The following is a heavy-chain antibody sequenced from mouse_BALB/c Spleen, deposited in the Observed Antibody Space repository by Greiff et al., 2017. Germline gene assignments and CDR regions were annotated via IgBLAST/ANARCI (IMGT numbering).Heavy chain of an antibody. CDR1: GYTFTSYW. J-gene: IGHJ4*01. V-gene: IGHV1-87*01. CDR2: IYPGDGDT. Sequence: QVQLKQSGAELARPGASVKLSCKASGYTFTSYWMQWVKQRPGQGLEWIGAIYPGDGDTRYTQKFKGKATLTADKSSSTAYMQLSSLASEDSAVYYCARSAFRITTVGGAMDYWGQGTSVTVSS. D-gene: IGHD1-1*01. CDR3: ARSAFRITTVGGAMDY.